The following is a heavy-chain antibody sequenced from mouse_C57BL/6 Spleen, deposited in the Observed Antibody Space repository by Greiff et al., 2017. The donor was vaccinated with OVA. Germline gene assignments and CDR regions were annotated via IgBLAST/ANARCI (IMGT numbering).Heavy chain of an antibody. D-gene: IGHD1-2*01. J-gene: IGHJ2*01. V-gene: IGHV14-3*01. CDR2: IDPANGNT. CDR3: ASDILRPPDY. Sequence: EVQLVESVAELVRPGASVKLSCTASGFNIKNTYMHWVKQRPEQGLEWIGRIDPANGNTKYALKFPGKATITADTSSNTAYLQLSSLTSEDTAIYYGASDILRPPDYWGQGTTLTVSS. CDR1: GFNIKNTY.